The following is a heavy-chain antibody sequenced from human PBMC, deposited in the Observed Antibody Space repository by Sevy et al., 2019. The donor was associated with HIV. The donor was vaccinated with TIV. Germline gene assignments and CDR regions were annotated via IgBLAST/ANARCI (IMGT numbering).Heavy chain of an antibody. V-gene: IGHV3-30-3*01. Sequence: GGSLRLSCAASGFTFSSYAMHWVRQAPGKGLEWVAVISYDGSNKYYADSVKGRFTISRDNSKNTLYLQMNSLRAEDTAVYYCARTYSSGWSHFDYWGQGTLVTASS. CDR3: ARTYSSGWSHFDY. CDR1: GFTFSSYA. J-gene: IGHJ4*02. CDR2: ISYDGSNK. D-gene: IGHD6-19*01.